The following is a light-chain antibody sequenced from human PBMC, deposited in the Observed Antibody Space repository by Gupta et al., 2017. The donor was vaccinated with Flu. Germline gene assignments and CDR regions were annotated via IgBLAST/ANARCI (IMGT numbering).Light chain of an antibody. V-gene: IGKV2-30*01. J-gene: IGKJ2*02. CDR3: SRCTHAWT. Sequence: SVTLGQAASISCRSSQSLVYKTGITYLHRLPERPVRFPRAVIYEGATRVPGGLDRFSSSGSFTDFARKISSGEVADVGVYFGSRCTHAWTFGEGTRLEI. CDR2: EGA. CDR1: QSLVYKTGITY.